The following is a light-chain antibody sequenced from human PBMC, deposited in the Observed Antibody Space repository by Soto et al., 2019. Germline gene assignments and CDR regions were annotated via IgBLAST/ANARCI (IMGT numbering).Light chain of an antibody. J-gene: IGLJ1*01. V-gene: IGLV2-11*01. CDR2: DVT. CDR1: GNDVGAYNY. Sequence: QDVLPEPRSVSWSPGQSFTISCPGTGNDVGAYNYVSWYQQHPGRPPKLMIYDVTKWPSGVPDRFSGSKSGNTASLTISGLQAEDEADYFCCSYAGGYSFLFGTGTKV. CDR3: CSYAGGYSFL.